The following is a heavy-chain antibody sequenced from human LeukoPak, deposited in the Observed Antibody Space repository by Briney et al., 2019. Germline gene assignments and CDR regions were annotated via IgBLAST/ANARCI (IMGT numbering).Heavy chain of an antibody. J-gene: IGHJ4*02. Sequence: SEALSLTCAVYGGSFSGYYWSWIRQPPGKGLEWIGEINHSGSTNYNPSLKSRVTISVDTSKNQFSLKLSSVTAADTAVYYCQSRFLEWLLDYWGQGTLVTVSS. CDR2: INHSGST. D-gene: IGHD3-3*01. V-gene: IGHV4-34*01. CDR3: QSRFLEWLLDY. CDR1: GGSFSGYY.